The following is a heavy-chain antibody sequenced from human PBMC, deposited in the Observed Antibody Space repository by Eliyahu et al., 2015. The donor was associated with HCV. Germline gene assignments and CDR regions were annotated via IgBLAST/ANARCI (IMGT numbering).Heavy chain of an antibody. CDR1: GFVFNAYE. V-gene: IGHV3-48*03. CDR2: ISTRGDYT. CDR3: ARDGLTEAGPKQDAFDL. D-gene: IGHD6-13*01. J-gene: IGHJ3*01. Sequence: GLVRPGGSLRLSCVASGFVFNAYELNWVRQQAPGKGLEWLAYISTRGDYTLYADSMKGRLTIYRDNARDSVFLQMNRLRVDDTARYFCARDGLTEAGPKQDAFDLWGQGTLVTVSS.